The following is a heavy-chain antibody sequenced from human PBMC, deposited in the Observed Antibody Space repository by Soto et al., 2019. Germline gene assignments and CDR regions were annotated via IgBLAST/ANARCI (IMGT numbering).Heavy chain of an antibody. CDR2: ISYDGSNK. Sequence: GGSLRLSSAASGFTFGSYGMPGVRQAPGKGLEWVAVISYDGSNKYYADSGKGRFTTSRDNSKNTLYLQMNSLRAEGTAVYYFVKDRGSSRWCGFNYWGQGTLVTLSS. V-gene: IGHV3-30*18. J-gene: IGHJ4*02. D-gene: IGHD6-19*01. CDR3: VKDRGSSRWCGFNY. CDR1: GFTFGSYG.